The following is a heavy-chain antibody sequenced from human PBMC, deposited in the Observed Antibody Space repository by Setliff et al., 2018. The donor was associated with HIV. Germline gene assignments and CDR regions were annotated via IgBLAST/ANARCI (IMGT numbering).Heavy chain of an antibody. J-gene: IGHJ6*03. CDR1: GFTFSSYE. CDR2: ISSSGSTI. Sequence: AGGSLRLSCAASGFTFSSYEMNWVRQAPGKGLEWVSYISSSGSTIYYADSVKGRFTISRDNAKKSVYLQMNSLRAEDTAVYYCARAGVVEGYYYYYYMDVWGKGTTVTVSS. CDR3: ARAGVVEGYYYYYYMDV. D-gene: IGHD2-15*01. V-gene: IGHV3-48*03.